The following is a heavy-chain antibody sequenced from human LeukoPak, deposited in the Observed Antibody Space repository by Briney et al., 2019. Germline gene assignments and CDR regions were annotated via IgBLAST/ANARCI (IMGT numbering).Heavy chain of an antibody. Sequence: GGSLRLSCAASGFTFSSYAMSWVRQAPGKGLEWVSVISVSGANTYYADSVKGRFTISRDNPKNTLYLQMNSLRAEDTAVYYCAGGIAARPLYYYGLDVWGQGTTVTVSS. CDR3: AGGIAARPLYYYGLDV. D-gene: IGHD6-6*01. CDR1: GFTFSSYA. V-gene: IGHV3-23*01. J-gene: IGHJ6*02. CDR2: ISVSGANT.